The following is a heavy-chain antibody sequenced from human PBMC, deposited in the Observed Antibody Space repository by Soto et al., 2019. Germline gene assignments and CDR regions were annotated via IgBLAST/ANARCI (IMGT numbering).Heavy chain of an antibody. J-gene: IGHJ4*02. CDR1: GFTFSNAW. CDR2: IKSKTDGGTT. CDR3: TTDPFQDNTDGTATLDY. Sequence: EVQLVESGGGLVKPGGSLRLSCAASGFTFSNAWMSWVRQAPGKGLEWVGRIKSKTDGGTTDYAAPVKGRFTISRDDAKNTLYLQMNSLKTEDTAVYYCTTDPFQDNTDGTATLDYWGQGTLVTVSS. D-gene: IGHD2-21*02. V-gene: IGHV3-15*01.